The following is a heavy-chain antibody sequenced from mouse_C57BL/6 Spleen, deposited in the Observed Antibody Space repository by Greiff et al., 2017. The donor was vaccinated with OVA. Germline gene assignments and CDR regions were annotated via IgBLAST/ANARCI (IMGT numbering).Heavy chain of an antibody. D-gene: IGHD1-1*01. CDR2: IYPGDGDT. CDR3: ARGYGSSQYFDV. J-gene: IGHJ1*03. Sequence: QVQLKQSGAELVKPGASVKISCKASGYAFSSYWMNWVKQRPGKGLEWIGQIYPGDGDTNYNGKFKGKATLTADQSSSTAYMQLSSLTSEDSAVYFCARGYGSSQYFDVWGTGTTVTVSS. CDR1: GYAFSSYW. V-gene: IGHV1-80*01.